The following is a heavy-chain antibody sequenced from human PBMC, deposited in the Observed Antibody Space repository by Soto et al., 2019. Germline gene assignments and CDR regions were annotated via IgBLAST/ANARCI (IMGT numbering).Heavy chain of an antibody. D-gene: IGHD2-21*01. Sequence: QAQLVQSGADMKTPGDSVKVSCKASGFTFTMYGFSWVRQAPGQGLEWMGWISAYRGNTNYAPKFQDRVTMTTDTATSTAYMELGSLRSDDTAVYYCARVVVAETHETDHGSWGQGTLVIVSS. J-gene: IGHJ5*02. CDR1: GFTFTMYG. CDR2: ISAYRGNT. CDR3: ARVVVAETHETDHGS. V-gene: IGHV1-18*01.